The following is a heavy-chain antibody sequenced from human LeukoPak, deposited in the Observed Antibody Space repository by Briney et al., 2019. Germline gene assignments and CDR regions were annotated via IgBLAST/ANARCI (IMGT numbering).Heavy chain of an antibody. Sequence: PGGSLRLSCAASKFSFSNYVMHWVRQAPGKGLEWVAVISYDGSDKYYAVSVKGRFTISRDNSKNTLYLQMNSLRAEDTAVYYCAKDPRRYSRTGGYFDYWGQGTLVTVSS. J-gene: IGHJ4*02. V-gene: IGHV3-30*18. CDR1: KFSFSNYV. CDR2: ISYDGSDK. D-gene: IGHD6-13*01. CDR3: AKDPRRYSRTGGYFDY.